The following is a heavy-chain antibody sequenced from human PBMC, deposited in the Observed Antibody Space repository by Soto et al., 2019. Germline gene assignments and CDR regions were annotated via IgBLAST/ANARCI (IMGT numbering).Heavy chain of an antibody. J-gene: IGHJ4*02. D-gene: IGHD1-26*01. CDR1: GYSFASHW. CDR3: ARYSGSYWHYLDF. Sequence: GESLKISCKGSGYSFASHWVAWVRQMPGKGLEWIGTIYPGDSDTKYSPAFRGQVTISADTSVSTAYLQWRSLEATDSAIYYCARYSGSYWHYLDFWGQGTLVTVSS. V-gene: IGHV5-51*01. CDR2: IYPGDSDT.